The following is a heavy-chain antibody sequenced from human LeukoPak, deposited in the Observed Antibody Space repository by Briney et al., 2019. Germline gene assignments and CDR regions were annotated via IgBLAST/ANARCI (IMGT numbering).Heavy chain of an antibody. CDR3: AREFGYDSGWSYPFLFDY. V-gene: IGHV1-3*01. D-gene: IGHD6-19*01. J-gene: IGHJ4*02. CDR2: INAGTGNT. CDR1: GFTFNRYA. Sequence: ASVKVSCKASGFTFNRYAMHWVRQAPGQGLEWMGWINAGTGNTRYSQNFQGRVTITRDTSASTAYMELNSLRSEDTAIYFCAREFGYDSGWSYPFLFDYWGQGTLVTVSS.